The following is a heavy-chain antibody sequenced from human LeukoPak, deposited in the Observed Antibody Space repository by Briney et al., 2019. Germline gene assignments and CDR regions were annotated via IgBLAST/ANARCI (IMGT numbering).Heavy chain of an antibody. V-gene: IGHV3-20*04. D-gene: IGHD4/OR15-4a*01. CDR3: TRDRAYGALDY. Sequence: GGSLRLSCAASGFNFDDYVMTWVRQAPGKGLEWVSGINWNGGSRGYADSVKGRFTISRDNAKNSVYLQMISLRDEDTAVYYCTRDRAYGALDYWGQGTLVTVSS. CDR1: GFNFDDYV. CDR2: INWNGGSR. J-gene: IGHJ4*02.